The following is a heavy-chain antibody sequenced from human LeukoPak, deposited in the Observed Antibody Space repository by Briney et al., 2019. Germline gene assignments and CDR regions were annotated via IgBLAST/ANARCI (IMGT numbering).Heavy chain of an antibody. CDR2: INHSGST. D-gene: IGHD2-2*02. CDR3: AREGYCSSTSCYSFNY. J-gene: IGHJ4*02. CDR1: GGSFSGYY. Sequence: SETLSLTCAVYGGSFSGYYWSWIRQPPGKGLEWIGEINHSGSTNYNPSLKSRVTISLDTPKNQSSLKLSSVTAADTAVYYCAREGYCSSTSCYSFNYWGQGTLVTVSS. V-gene: IGHV4-34*01.